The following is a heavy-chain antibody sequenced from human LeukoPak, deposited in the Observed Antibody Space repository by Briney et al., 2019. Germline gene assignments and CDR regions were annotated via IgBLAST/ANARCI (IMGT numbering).Heavy chain of an antibody. CDR1: GYSFTSYW. Sequence: GGSLEISLKGSGYSFTSYWIGWVRPMPGKGLEWMGIIYPGDSDTRYSPSFQGQVTISADKSISTAYLQWSSLKASDTAMYYCARGDGYNPGYFDYWGQGTLVTVSS. CDR3: ARGDGYNPGYFDY. D-gene: IGHD5-24*01. CDR2: IYPGDSDT. J-gene: IGHJ4*02. V-gene: IGHV5-51*01.